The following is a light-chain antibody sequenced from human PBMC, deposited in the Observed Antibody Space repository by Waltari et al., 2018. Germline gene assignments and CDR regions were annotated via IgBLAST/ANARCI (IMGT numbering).Light chain of an antibody. Sequence: AIQMTQSPSSLSASVGDRVTITCRARQGIRNDLGWYQHRPGKAPMLLIYDASSLQPGVPSRFSGSGSGTGFTLTISSLQPEDFGTYYCLQDYSYPWTFGQGTKVEVK. V-gene: IGKV1-6*01. CDR1: QGIRND. J-gene: IGKJ1*01. CDR3: LQDYSYPWT. CDR2: DAS.